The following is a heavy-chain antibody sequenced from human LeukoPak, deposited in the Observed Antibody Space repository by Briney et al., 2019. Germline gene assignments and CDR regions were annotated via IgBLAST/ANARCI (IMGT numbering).Heavy chain of an antibody. CDR1: GFTFSSYG. CDR2: IRYDGSNK. J-gene: IGHJ4*02. Sequence: PGGSLRLXCAASGFTFSSYGMHWGRQAPGKGLEWVAFIRYDGSNKYYADSVKGRFTISRDNSKNTLYLQMNSLRAEDTAVYYCAKVSFPYGSGSSFFDYWGQGTLVTVSS. D-gene: IGHD3-10*01. CDR3: AKVSFPYGSGSSFFDY. V-gene: IGHV3-30*02.